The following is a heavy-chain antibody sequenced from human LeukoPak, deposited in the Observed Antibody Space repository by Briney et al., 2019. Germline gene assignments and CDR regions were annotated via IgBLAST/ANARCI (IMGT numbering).Heavy chain of an antibody. CDR2: INNDDVYT. Sequence: PGGSLRLSCAASGFTFSDYYMSWIRQAPGKGLEWISYINNDDVYTNYTDSVKGRFTISRDNSKNTLYLQMNSLRAEATAVYYCARDTGWELIPYYYYGMDVWGQGTTVTVSS. J-gene: IGHJ6*02. D-gene: IGHD3-10*01. CDR1: GFTFSDYY. V-gene: IGHV3-11*06. CDR3: ARDTGWELIPYYYYGMDV.